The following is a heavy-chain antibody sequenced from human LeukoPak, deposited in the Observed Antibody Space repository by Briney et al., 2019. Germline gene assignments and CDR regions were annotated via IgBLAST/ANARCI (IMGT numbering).Heavy chain of an antibody. CDR1: GFTFSSYA. V-gene: IGHV3-30*04. J-gene: IGHJ4*02. Sequence: GGSLRLSCAASGFTFSSYAMHWVRQAPGKGLEWVAVISYDGSNKYYADSVKGRFTISRDNSKNTLYLQMNSLRAEDTAVYYCARDLADTGRGGYWGQGTLVTVSS. D-gene: IGHD6-25*01. CDR2: ISYDGSNK. CDR3: ARDLADTGRGGY.